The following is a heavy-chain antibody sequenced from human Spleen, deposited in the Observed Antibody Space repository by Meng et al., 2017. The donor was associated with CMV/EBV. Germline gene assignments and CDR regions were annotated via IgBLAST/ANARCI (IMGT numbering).Heavy chain of an antibody. CDR1: GFTFSSYA. V-gene: IGHV3-23*01. Sequence: GGSLRLSCAASGFTFSSYAMSWVRQAPGKGLEWVSAISGSGGSTYYADSVKGRFTISRDNSKNSLYLQMNSLRNEDTALYHCAKDAPGVSFLNGMDVWGQGTTVTVSS. D-gene: IGHD4-23*01. CDR3: AKDAPGVSFLNGMDV. J-gene: IGHJ6*02. CDR2: ISGSGGST.